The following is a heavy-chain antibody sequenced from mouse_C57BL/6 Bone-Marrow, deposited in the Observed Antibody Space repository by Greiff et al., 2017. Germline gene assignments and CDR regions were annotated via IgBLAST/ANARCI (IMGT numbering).Heavy chain of an antibody. D-gene: IGHD3-3*01. J-gene: IGHJ4*01. CDR3: ARGGPYYAMDY. CDR1: GYSITSGYD. Sequence: EVKLVESGPGMVKPSQSLSLTCTVTGYSITSGYDWHWIRHFPGNKLEWMGYISSSGSTNYNPSLKSRISITHDTSKNHFFLKLNSVTTEDTATYYCARGGPYYAMDYWGQGTSVTVSS. CDR2: ISSSGST. V-gene: IGHV3-1*01.